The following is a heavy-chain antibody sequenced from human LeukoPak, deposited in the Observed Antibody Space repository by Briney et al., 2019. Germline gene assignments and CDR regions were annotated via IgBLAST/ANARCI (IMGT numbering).Heavy chain of an antibody. CDR3: AKVLSGYDAFDI. J-gene: IGHJ3*02. D-gene: IGHD6-25*01. Sequence: PGGSLRLSCVVSGFTFSNYAMSWVRQAPGKGLEWVPTISNSGGSTYYADSVKGRFTISRDNSKNTLYLQMNSLRAEDTAVNYCAKVLSGYDAFDIWGQGTMVTVSS. V-gene: IGHV3-23*01. CDR1: GFTFSNYA. CDR2: ISNSGGST.